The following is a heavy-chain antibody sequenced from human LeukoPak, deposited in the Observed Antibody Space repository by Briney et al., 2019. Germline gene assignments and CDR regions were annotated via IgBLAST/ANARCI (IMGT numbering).Heavy chain of an antibody. Sequence: SETLSLTCTVSGGSISSGDYYWSWIRQPPGKGLEWLGYIYYSGSTYYNPSLKSRVTISVDTSKNQFSLKLSSVTAADTAVYYCARGRTTRASGFDPWGQGTLVTVSS. CDR3: ARGRTTRASGFDP. CDR1: GGSISSGDYY. D-gene: IGHD1-7*01. CDR2: IYYSGST. J-gene: IGHJ5*02. V-gene: IGHV4-30-4*08.